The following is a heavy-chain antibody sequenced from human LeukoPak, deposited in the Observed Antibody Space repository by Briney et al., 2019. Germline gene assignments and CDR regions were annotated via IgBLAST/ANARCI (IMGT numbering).Heavy chain of an antibody. V-gene: IGHV3-64*01. CDR2: ISSDGGST. D-gene: IGHD5-18*01. J-gene: IGHJ4*02. CDR3: ARAYGYNYGYDDY. CDR1: GFTFSSFA. Sequence: PGGSLRLSCAASGFTFSSFAMHWVRQAPGKGLEYVSAISSDGGSTYYANSVKGRFTISRDNSKNMLYLQMGSLRREDMAVYYCARAYGYNYGYDDYWGQGTLVTVSS.